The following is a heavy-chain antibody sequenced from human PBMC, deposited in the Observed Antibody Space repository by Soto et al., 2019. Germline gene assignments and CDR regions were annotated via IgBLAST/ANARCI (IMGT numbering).Heavy chain of an antibody. Sequence: ASVKVSCKASRYSFTDYHIHWVRQAPGQGLEWLGRINPKSGGTSTAQKFQGWVTMTRDRSISTVYMELTRLRSDDTAVYFCARGHSTDCSNGVCSFFYNHEMDVWGQGTTVTVS. V-gene: IGHV1-2*04. CDR3: ARGHSTDCSNGVCSFFYNHEMDV. CDR1: RYSFTDYH. J-gene: IGHJ6*02. CDR2: INPKSGGT. D-gene: IGHD2-8*01.